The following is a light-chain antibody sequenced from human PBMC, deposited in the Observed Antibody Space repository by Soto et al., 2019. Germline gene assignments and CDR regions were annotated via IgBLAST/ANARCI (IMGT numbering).Light chain of an antibody. CDR2: WAS. J-gene: IGKJ1*01. CDR3: QQYYSTPRT. V-gene: IGKV4-1*01. Sequence: DIVMTQSPDSLAVSLGERATINCKSSQSVLYSSNNENYLAWYQQKPGQPPKLLIYWASTRESGVPDRFSGSGSGTDFTLTISSLQAEDVGVYYCQQYYSTPRTFGQGTKVDIK. CDR1: QSVLYSSNNENY.